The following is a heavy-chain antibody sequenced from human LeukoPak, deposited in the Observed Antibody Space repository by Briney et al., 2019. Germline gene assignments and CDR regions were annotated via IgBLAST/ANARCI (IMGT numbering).Heavy chain of an antibody. D-gene: IGHD3-22*01. CDR2: ISSSGDRTL. Sequence: GGSLRLSCAASGFTFSSYEMIWVRQAPGQGLEWLAYISSSGDRTLYCSASMKGRYTVSRDNAKNSLYLQMNTLTIEDTAVYYCARESDGGGYRFDYWGQGSLVTVSS. J-gene: IGHJ4*02. V-gene: IGHV3-48*03. CDR3: ARESDGGGYRFDY. CDR1: GFTFSSYE.